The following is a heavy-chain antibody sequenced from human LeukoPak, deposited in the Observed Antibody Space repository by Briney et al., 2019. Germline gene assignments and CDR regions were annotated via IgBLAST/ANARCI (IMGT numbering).Heavy chain of an antibody. Sequence: GRSLRLSCAASGFTFSSYSMNWVRQAPGKGLEWVSSISSSSSYIYYADSVKGRFTISRDNAKNSLYLQMNSLRAEDTAVYYCARDEYQLLPFDYWGQGTLVTVSS. CDR1: GFTFSSYS. CDR2: ISSSSSYI. D-gene: IGHD2-2*01. J-gene: IGHJ4*02. V-gene: IGHV3-21*01. CDR3: ARDEYQLLPFDY.